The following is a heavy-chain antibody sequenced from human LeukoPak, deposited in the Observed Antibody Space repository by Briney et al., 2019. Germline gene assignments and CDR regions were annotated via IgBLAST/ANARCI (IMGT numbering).Heavy chain of an antibody. CDR3: ARNLFGLRDIAAAGPYYYYGMDV. CDR1: GYTFTGYY. J-gene: IGHJ6*02. V-gene: IGHV1-2*04. CDR2: INPNSGGT. D-gene: IGHD6-13*01. Sequence: GASVKVSCKASGYTFTGYYMHWVRQAPGQGLEWMGWINPNSGGTNYAQKFQGWVTMTRDTSISTAYMELSRLRSDDTAVYYCARNLFGLRDIAAAGPYYYYGMDVWGQGTTVTVSS.